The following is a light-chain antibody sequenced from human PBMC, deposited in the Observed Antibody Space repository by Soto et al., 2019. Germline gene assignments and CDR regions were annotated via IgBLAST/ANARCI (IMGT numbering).Light chain of an antibody. CDR2: DAS. Sequence: ELVLTQSPGTLYLSPGERATLSCRASQSVRSMYLAWYQQKPGQAPRLLIYDASSRATDIPDRFSGSGSGTDFTLTISRLEPEDFAIYYCQHYGNSLWTFGQGTKVDIK. J-gene: IGKJ1*01. CDR3: QHYGNSLWT. V-gene: IGKV3-20*01. CDR1: QSVRSMY.